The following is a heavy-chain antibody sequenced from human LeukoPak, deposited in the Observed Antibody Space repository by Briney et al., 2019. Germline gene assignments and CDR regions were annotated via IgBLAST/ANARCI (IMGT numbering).Heavy chain of an antibody. CDR2: ISAYNGNT. J-gene: IGHJ5*02. CDR3: ASHLEGRYDSSGYYTP. CDR1: GYTFTSYG. D-gene: IGHD3-22*01. Sequence: ASVKVSCKASGYTFTSYGISWVRQAPGQGLGWMGWISAYNGNTNYAQKLQGRVTMTTDTSTSTAYMELRSLRSDDTAVYYCASHLEGRYDSSGYYTPWGQGTLVTVSS. V-gene: IGHV1-18*01.